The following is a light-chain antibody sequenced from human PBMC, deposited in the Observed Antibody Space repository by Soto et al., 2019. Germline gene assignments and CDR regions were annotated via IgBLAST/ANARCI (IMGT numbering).Light chain of an antibody. Sequence: DLQMTQSPSSLSASIGDRVTITCRASQSISSYLNWYQQKPGKAPKLLMYAVSTLQSGVPSRFSGSGSGTDFTRTISSLQPEDFATYFCQQSYDTPFTFGPGTKVDIK. CDR1: QSISSY. V-gene: IGKV1-39*01. J-gene: IGKJ3*01. CDR3: QQSYDTPFT. CDR2: AVS.